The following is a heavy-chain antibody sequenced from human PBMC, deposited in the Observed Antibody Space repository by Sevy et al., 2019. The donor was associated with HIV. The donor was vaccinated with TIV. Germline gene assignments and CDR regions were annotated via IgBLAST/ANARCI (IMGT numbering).Heavy chain of an antibody. CDR1: GFTFSSYS. D-gene: IGHD6-6*01. CDR2: ISSTSNYI. Sequence: GGSLRLSCAASGFTFSSYSMNWVRQAPGKGLEWVSSISSTSNYIYYGDSVKGRYTISRDNSKNTLYLQMNSLRAEDTAVYYCARDRGRTGSSDYYYGMDVWGQGTTVTVSS. V-gene: IGHV3-21*01. CDR3: ARDRGRTGSSDYYYGMDV. J-gene: IGHJ6*02.